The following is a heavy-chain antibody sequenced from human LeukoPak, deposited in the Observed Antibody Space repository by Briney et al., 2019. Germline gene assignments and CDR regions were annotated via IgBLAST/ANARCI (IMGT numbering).Heavy chain of an antibody. CDR1: GYTCTSYA. J-gene: IGHJ5*02. CDR3: ARDWGTYCSSTSCYQHHYGDYHLRWFDP. D-gene: IGHD2-2*01. CDR2: INACNGNT. Sequence: ASVKVSCKASGYTCTSYAMHWVRRAPGQRLGWMGWINACNGNTKYSQKFQGRVTITRDTSASTAYMELSSLRSEDTAVYYCARDWGTYCSSTSCYQHHYGDYHLRWFDPWGQGTLVTVSS. V-gene: IGHV1-3*01.